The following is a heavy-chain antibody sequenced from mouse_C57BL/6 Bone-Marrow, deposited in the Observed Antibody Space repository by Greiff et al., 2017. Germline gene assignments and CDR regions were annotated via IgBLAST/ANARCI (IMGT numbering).Heavy chain of an antibody. Sequence: QVQLKESGPELVKPGASVKISCKASGYAFSSSWMNWVKQRPGKGLEWIGRIYPGDGDTNYNGKFKGKATLTADKSSSTAYMQLSSLTSEDSAVYFCARAVLSAYWGQGTLVTVSA. V-gene: IGHV1-82*01. CDR3: ARAVLSAY. CDR1: GYAFSSSW. CDR2: IYPGDGDT. J-gene: IGHJ3*01.